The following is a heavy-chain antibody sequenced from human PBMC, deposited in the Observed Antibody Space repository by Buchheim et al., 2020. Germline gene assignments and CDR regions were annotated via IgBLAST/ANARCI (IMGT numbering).Heavy chain of an antibody. CDR3: ARVDGTAPVWGWYFDL. CDR1: GDSISSYY. D-gene: IGHD3-16*01. V-gene: IGHV4-59*01. Sequence: QVQLQESGPGLVKPSETLSLTCIVSGDSISSYYWSWIRQPPGKGLEWIGYIYYSGSTHYNPSLESRFTISVDTSKNQFSLRLSSVTAADTAVYYCARVDGTAPVWGWYFDLWGRGTL. CDR2: IYYSGST. J-gene: IGHJ2*01.